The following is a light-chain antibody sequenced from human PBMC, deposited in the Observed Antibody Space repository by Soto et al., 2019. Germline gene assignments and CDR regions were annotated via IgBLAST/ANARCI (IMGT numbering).Light chain of an antibody. CDR1: QSVDSTY. J-gene: IGKJ2*01. CDR2: ATS. CDR3: QQYGTSPPLYT. Sequence: EIVLTQSPGTLSLSPGERATLSCRASQSVDSTYLAWYQQKPGQAPGLLIYATSSRAAGVPDRFSGSGSGTDFTLTISRLEPEDFAVYYCQQYGTSPPLYTFGQGTKLDIK. V-gene: IGKV3-20*01.